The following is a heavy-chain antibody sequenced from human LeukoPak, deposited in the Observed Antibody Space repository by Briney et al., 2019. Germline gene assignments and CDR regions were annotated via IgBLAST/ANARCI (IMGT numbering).Heavy chain of an antibody. CDR2: ISGSGSGGST. V-gene: IGHV3-23*01. J-gene: IGHJ4*02. CDR3: AKLLAVTNSYYFNY. Sequence: PGGSLRLSCAASGFTFSSYAMSWVRQAPGKGLEWVSTISGSGSGGSTYYADSVKGRFTISRDNSKDTLYLQMNSLRAEDTAVYYCAKLLAVTNSYYFNYWGQGTLVTVSS. CDR1: GFTFSSYA. D-gene: IGHD6-19*01.